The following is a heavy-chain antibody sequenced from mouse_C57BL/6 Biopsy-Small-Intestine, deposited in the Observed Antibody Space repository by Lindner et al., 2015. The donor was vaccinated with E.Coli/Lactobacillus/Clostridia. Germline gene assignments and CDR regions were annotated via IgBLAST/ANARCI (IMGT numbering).Heavy chain of an antibody. Sequence: VQLQESGAELARPGASVKLSCKASGYTFTSYGISWVKQRTGQGLEWIGEIYPRSGNTYYNEKFKGKATLTADKSSSTAYMELRSLTSEDSAVYFCARQDTLLRFWNLFDYWGQGTTLTVSS. CDR3: ARQDTLLRFWNLFDY. CDR1: GYTFTSYG. J-gene: IGHJ2*01. V-gene: IGHV1-81*01. CDR2: IYPRSGNT. D-gene: IGHD1-1*01.